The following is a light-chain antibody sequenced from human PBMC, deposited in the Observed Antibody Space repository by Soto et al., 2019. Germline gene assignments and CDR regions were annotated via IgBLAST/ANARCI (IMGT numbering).Light chain of an antibody. CDR3: QQRSNWPSVT. J-gene: IGKJ5*01. CDR2: GAS. V-gene: IGKV3D-20*02. CDR1: QSVSSRY. Sequence: EIVLTQSPGTLSLSPGERATLSCRAIQSVSSRYLAWYQQKPGQAPRLLIYGASSRATGVPDRFSGGGSGTDFTLTISSLEPEDFAVYYCQQRSNWPSVTFGQGTRLENK.